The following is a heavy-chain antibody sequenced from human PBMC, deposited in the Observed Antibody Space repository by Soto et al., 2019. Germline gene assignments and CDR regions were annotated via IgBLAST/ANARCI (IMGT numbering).Heavy chain of an antibody. CDR2: IYYSGST. V-gene: IGHV4-59*01. CDR1: GGSISSYY. J-gene: IGHJ3*02. CDR3: ARVGRRWLQLKDAFDI. Sequence: QVQLQESGPGLVKPSETLSLTCTVSGGSISSYYWGWIRQPPGKGLEWIGYIYYSGSTNYNPSLKSRVTISVDTSKNQFSLKLSSVTAADTAVYYCARVGRRWLQLKDAFDIWGQGTMVTVSS. D-gene: IGHD5-12*01.